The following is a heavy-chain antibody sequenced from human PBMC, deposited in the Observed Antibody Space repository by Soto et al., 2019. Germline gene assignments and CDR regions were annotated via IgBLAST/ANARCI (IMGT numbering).Heavy chain of an antibody. CDR2: IYSGVST. D-gene: IGHD3-22*01. CDR3: ARTQYYDSSSYYDY. J-gene: IGHJ4*02. Sequence: GGSLRLSCAVSGFTVSSNYLNWVRQAPGKGLEWVSLIYSGVSTYYADSVKGRFTISRDNSKNTLYLQMNSLRAEDTAVYYCARTQYYDSSSYYDYWGQGTLVTVSS. V-gene: IGHV3-53*01. CDR1: GFTVSSNY.